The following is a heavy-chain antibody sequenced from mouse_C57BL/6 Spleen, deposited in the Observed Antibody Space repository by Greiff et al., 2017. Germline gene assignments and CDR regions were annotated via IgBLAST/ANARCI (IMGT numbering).Heavy chain of an antibody. V-gene: IGHV5-16*01. D-gene: IGHD1-1*02. CDR1: GFTFSDYY. Sequence: EVNLVESEGGLVQPGSSMKLSCTASGFTFSDYYMAWVRQVPEKGLEWVANINYDGSSTYYLDSLKSRFIISRDNAKNILYLQMSSLKSEDTATYYCARGGSPYWYFDVWGTGTTVTVSS. J-gene: IGHJ1*03. CDR2: INYDGSST. CDR3: ARGGSPYWYFDV.